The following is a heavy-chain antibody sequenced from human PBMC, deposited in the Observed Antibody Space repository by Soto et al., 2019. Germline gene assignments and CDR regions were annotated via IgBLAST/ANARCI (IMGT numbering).Heavy chain of an antibody. V-gene: IGHV4-30-4*01. CDR3: VRGGNPYHYASSGPGTFDK. CDR1: GDSVSGGDSY. D-gene: IGHD3-10*01. Sequence: QVQLQESGPGLVKPSQTLSLTCTVSGDSVSGGDSYWSWIRQPPGKALEWIGYTSFSGYTSYSPSLKSPVTISVDMSKSQFSLRLTSVTAADTAIYYCVRGGNPYHYASSGPGTFDKWGQGTLVSVSS. CDR2: TSFSGYT. J-gene: IGHJ4*02.